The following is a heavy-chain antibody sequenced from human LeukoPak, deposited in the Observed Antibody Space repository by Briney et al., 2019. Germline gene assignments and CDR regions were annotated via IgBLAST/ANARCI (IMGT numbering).Heavy chain of an antibody. V-gene: IGHV3-30*18. Sequence: GGSLRLSCAASGFTFNSYVMHWVRQAPGKGLEWVAVISYDGTTKYYRDSVKGRFTISRDNSNNILYPQMNSLRPEDTAIYYCAKSRRDRLSYAFDIWGQGTMVTVSS. CDR2: ISYDGTTK. CDR1: GFTFNSYV. J-gene: IGHJ3*02. CDR3: AKSRRDRLSYAFDI.